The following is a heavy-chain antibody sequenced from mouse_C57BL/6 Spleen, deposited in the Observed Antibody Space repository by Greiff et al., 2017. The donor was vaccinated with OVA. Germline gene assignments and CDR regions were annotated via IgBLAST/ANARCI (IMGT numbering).Heavy chain of an antibody. D-gene: IGHD1-1*01. V-gene: IGHV10-1*01. Sequence: GGGLVQPKGSLNLSCAASGFSFNTYAMNWVRQAPGKGLEWVARIRSKSNNYATYYADSVKDRFTISRDDSESMLYLQMNNLKTDDTAMYYCVRHATYYYAMDYWGQGTSVTVSS. CDR3: VRHATYYYAMDY. J-gene: IGHJ4*01. CDR1: GFSFNTYA. CDR2: IRSKSNNYAT.